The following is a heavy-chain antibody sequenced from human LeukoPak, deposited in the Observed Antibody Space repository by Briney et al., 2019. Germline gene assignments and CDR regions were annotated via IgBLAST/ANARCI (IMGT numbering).Heavy chain of an antibody. D-gene: IGHD3-22*01. Sequence: GGSLRLSRAASGFTFSSYWMHWVHQAPRKGLVWVSRINSDGSSTSYADSVKGRFTISRDNAKNTLYLQMNSLRAEDTAVYYCARASPHYYDSSGFDIWGQGTMVTVSS. V-gene: IGHV3-74*01. CDR3: ARASPHYYDSSGFDI. CDR2: INSDGSST. J-gene: IGHJ3*02. CDR1: GFTFSSYW.